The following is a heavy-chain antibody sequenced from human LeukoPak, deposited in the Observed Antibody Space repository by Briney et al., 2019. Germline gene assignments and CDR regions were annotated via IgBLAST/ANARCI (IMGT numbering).Heavy chain of an antibody. V-gene: IGHV4-34*01. J-gene: IGHJ4*02. Sequence: PSETLSLTCAVYGGSFSGYYWSWIRQPPGKGLEWIGEINHSGSTNYNPSLKSRVTISVDTSKNQFSLKLSSVTAADTAVYYCARGSYYCDSSGYYAHPLIDYWGQGTLVTVSS. D-gene: IGHD3-22*01. CDR3: ARGSYYCDSSGYYAHPLIDY. CDR1: GGSFSGYY. CDR2: INHSGST.